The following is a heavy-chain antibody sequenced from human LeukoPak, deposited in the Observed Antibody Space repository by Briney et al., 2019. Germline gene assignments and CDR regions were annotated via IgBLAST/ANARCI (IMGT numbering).Heavy chain of an antibody. Sequence: GSSVKVSCKASGGTFSSYAISWVRQAPGQGLEWMGGIIPIFGTVNYAQKFQGRVTITTDESTSTAYIELSSLRSEDAAVYYCARADYGDYAHGWFDPWGQGTLVTVSS. V-gene: IGHV1-69*05. CDR3: ARADYGDYAHGWFDP. CDR2: IIPIFGTV. J-gene: IGHJ5*02. D-gene: IGHD4-17*01. CDR1: GGTFSSYA.